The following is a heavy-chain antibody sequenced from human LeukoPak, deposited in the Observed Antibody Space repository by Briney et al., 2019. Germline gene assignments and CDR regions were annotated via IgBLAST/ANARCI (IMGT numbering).Heavy chain of an antibody. D-gene: IGHD3-22*01. Sequence: ASVTVSCKASGYTFTSYGISWVRQAPGQGLEWMGWISAYNGNTNYAQKLQGRVTMTTDTSTSTAYMELRSLRSDDTAVYYCARVGSLSSGYFGAFDIWGQGTLVTVSS. CDR3: ARVGSLSSGYFGAFDI. V-gene: IGHV1-18*01. J-gene: IGHJ4*02. CDR1: GYTFTSYG. CDR2: ISAYNGNT.